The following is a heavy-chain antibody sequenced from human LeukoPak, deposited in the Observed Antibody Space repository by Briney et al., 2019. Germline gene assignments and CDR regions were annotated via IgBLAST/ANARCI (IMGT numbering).Heavy chain of an antibody. D-gene: IGHD2-2*01. CDR1: GGSISSYY. J-gene: IGHJ4*02. CDR3: ARRHLYHYYFDY. V-gene: IGHV4-59*08. CDR2: IYYSGST. Sequence: SETLSLTCTVSGGSISSYYWSWIRQPPGKGLEWIGYIYYSGSTNYNPSLKSRVTISVDTSKNQFSLKLSSVTAADTAVYYCARRHLYHYYFDYWGQGTLVAVSS.